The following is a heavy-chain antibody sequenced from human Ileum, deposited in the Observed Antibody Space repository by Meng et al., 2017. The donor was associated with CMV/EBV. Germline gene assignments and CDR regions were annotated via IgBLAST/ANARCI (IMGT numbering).Heavy chain of an antibody. CDR3: ARATIFGVVIPRPVYYFDY. D-gene: IGHD3-3*01. V-gene: IGHV1-69*10. CDR2: IIPILGIA. J-gene: IGHJ4*02. CDR1: FSSYA. Sequence: FSSYAISWVRQAPGRGPEWMGEIIPILGIANYAQKFQSRVTITADKSTSTAYMELSSLRSEDTAVYYCARATIFGVVIPRPVYYFDYWGQGTLVTVSS.